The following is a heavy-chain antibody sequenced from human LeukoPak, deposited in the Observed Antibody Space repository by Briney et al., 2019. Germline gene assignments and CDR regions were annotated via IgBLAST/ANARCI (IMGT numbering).Heavy chain of an antibody. CDR3: ARIGAPDHCGGDCYSGDY. CDR1: GFTFSNYD. D-gene: IGHD2-21*02. CDR2: IGTLGDT. Sequence: GGSLRLSCAASGFTFSNYDMHWVRQAAGKGLEWVSAIGTLGDTDYLDSVKGRFIISRESAKSTVYLQMNSLRGGDTAVYYCARIGAPDHCGGDCYSGDYWGQGTLVTVSS. J-gene: IGHJ4*02. V-gene: IGHV3-13*01.